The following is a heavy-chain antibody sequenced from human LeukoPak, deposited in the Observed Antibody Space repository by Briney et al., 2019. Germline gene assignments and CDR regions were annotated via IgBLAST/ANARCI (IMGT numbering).Heavy chain of an antibody. V-gene: IGHV3-74*01. J-gene: IGHJ4*02. CDR1: GFTFSSHW. D-gene: IGHD5-24*01. Sequence: PGGSLRLSCAASGFTFSSHWMHWVRQAPGKGLVWVSRINTDGTSTSYADSVKGRFTISRDNAKNTLHLQMNSLRAEDTAVYYCAREGYSPRDGYNFNFDYWGQGTLVTVSS. CDR3: AREGYSPRDGYNFNFDY. CDR2: INTDGTST.